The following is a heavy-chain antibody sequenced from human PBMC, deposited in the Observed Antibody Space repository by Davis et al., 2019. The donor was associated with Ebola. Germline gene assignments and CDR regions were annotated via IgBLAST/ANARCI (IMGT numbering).Heavy chain of an antibody. CDR3: ARGGDDSSGYSNDY. Sequence: MPGGSLRLSCAVYGGSFSGYYWSWIRQPPGKGLEWIGEINHSGSTNYNPSLKSRVTISVDTSKNQFSLKLTYVTAADTAVYYCARGGDDSSGYSNDYWGQGTLVTVSS. V-gene: IGHV4-34*01. CDR1: GGSFSGYY. J-gene: IGHJ4*02. D-gene: IGHD3-22*01. CDR2: INHSGST.